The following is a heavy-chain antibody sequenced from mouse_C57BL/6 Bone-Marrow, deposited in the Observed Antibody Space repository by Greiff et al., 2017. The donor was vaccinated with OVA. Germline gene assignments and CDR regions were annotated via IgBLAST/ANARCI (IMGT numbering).Heavy chain of an antibody. CDR1: GFTFSSYG. CDR2: ISSGGSYT. J-gene: IGHJ3*01. Sequence: EVKLMESGGDLVKPGGSLKLSCAASGFTFSSYGLSWVRQTPDTRLAWVATISSGGSYTYYPDSVKGRFTISRDNAKNTLYLQMSSLKSEDTAMYYCARLGAWFAYWGQGTLVTVSA. V-gene: IGHV5-6*01. CDR3: ARLGAWFAY.